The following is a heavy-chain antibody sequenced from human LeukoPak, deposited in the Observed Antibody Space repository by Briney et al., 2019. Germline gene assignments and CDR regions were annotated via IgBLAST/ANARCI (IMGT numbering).Heavy chain of an antibody. Sequence: SETLSLTCTVSGGSTSSGGYYWSWIRQHPGKGLEWIGYIYYSGSTYYNPSLKSRVTISVDTSKNQFSLKLSSVTAADTAVYYCARALRYFDWLLLVTSKFDPWGQGTLVTVSS. CDR1: GGSTSSGGYY. J-gene: IGHJ5*02. D-gene: IGHD3-9*01. CDR2: IYYSGST. V-gene: IGHV4-31*03. CDR3: ARALRYFDWLLLVTSKFDP.